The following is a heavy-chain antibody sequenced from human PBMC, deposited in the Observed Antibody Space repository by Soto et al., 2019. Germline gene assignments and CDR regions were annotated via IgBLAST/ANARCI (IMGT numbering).Heavy chain of an antibody. J-gene: IGHJ4*02. Sequence: QVQLLESGPGLVKPSGTLSLTCDVSGGSIISTNWWTWGRQHPGQGLEWIGEIHHSGSTNYNPSLMSRVIISLDWSKNQFSLKLSSVSDADTAVYYCASQRYCDYDCYLFDYWGQGTLVTVSS. CDR1: GGSIISTNW. V-gene: IGHV4-4*02. D-gene: IGHD2-21*02. CDR3: ASQRYCDYDCYLFDY. CDR2: IHHSGST.